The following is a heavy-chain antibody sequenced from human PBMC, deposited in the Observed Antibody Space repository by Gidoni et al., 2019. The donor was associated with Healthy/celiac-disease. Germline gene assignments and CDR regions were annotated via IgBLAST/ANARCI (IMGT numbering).Heavy chain of an antibody. CDR3: ARGFGGYCIFDY. V-gene: IGHV3-48*03. Sequence: VQLVESGGGLVQPGGSVRLSCAASGIPFSSYEMNWVRQAPGKGLEWGSDISSSGSTRYYADSVKGRFTISRDNAKNSLYLQMNSLRAEDTAVYYCARGFGGYCIFDYWGQVTLVTVS. D-gene: IGHD5-12*01. CDR2: ISSSGSTR. J-gene: IGHJ4*02. CDR1: GIPFSSYE.